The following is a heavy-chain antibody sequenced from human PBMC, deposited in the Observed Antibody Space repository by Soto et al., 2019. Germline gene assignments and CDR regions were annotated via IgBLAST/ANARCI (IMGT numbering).Heavy chain of an antibody. J-gene: IGHJ4*02. CDR3: ARDGLLWFGELSTLAGYYYFDY. Sequence: ASVKVSCKASGYTFTSYAMHWVRQAPGQRLEWMGWINAGNGNTKYSQKFQGRVTITRDTSASTAYMELSSLRSEDTAVYYCARDGLLWFGELSTLAGYYYFDYWGQGTLVTVSS. CDR1: GYTFTSYA. CDR2: INAGNGNT. D-gene: IGHD3-10*01. V-gene: IGHV1-3*01.